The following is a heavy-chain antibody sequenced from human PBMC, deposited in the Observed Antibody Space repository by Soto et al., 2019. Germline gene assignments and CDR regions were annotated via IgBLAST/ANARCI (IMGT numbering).Heavy chain of an antibody. J-gene: IGHJ6*02. CDR2: ISGSGDTT. D-gene: IGHD6-13*01. CDR1: GFSISNYA. Sequence: PGGSLRLSCAGSGFSISNYAMSWVRQAPGKGLEWVSTISGSGDTTYYADSVKGRFTISRDNSRNTLYVQMNNLRAEDTAVYYCARASYSSSWTYGMDVWG. CDR3: ARASYSSSWTYGMDV. V-gene: IGHV3-23*01.